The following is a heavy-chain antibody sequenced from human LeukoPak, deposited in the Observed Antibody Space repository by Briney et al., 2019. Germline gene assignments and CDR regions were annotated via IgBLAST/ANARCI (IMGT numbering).Heavy chain of an antibody. CDR1: GFTFSSYG. CDR2: ISYDGSNK. Sequence: GGSLRLSCAASGFTFSSYGMHWVRQAPGKGLEWVAVISYDGSNKYYADSVKGRFTISRDNSKNTLYLQMNSLRAEDTAVYYCAKVLYGGNHLFDYWGQGTLVTVSS. V-gene: IGHV3-30*18. CDR3: AKVLYGGNHLFDY. J-gene: IGHJ4*02. D-gene: IGHD4-23*01.